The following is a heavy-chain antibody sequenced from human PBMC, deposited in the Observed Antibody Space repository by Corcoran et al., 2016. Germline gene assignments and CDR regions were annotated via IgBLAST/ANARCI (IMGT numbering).Heavy chain of an antibody. V-gene: IGHV3-30*18. CDR2: ISYDGSNK. D-gene: IGHD6-13*01. CDR1: GFTFSSYG. J-gene: IGHJ4*02. Sequence: QVQLVESGGGVVQPGRSLRLSCAASGFTFSSYGMHWVRQAPGKGLEWVAVISYDGSNKYYADSVKGRFTISRDNSKNTLYLQMNSLKAEDTAVYYGAKDLVAAAGTSLGYGGEGTLVTVAS. CDR3: AKDLVAAAGTSLGY.